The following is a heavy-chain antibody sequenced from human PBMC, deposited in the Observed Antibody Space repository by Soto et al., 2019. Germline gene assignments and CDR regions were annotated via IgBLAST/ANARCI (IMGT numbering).Heavy chain of an antibody. CDR3: AKDRGLSIVLPAGIEA. Sequence: QVQLVESGGGVVQPGRSLRLSCAASEFTFSSYGMHWVRQAPGKGLEWAAVISYDGGNKYYADSVKGRFTIYRDNSKNTMYLQMNRLRAEDTAVYYCAKDRGLSIVLPAGIEAWGQGTLVTVSS. V-gene: IGHV3-30*18. J-gene: IGHJ5*02. D-gene: IGHD2-2*02. CDR2: ISYDGGNK. CDR1: EFTFSSYG.